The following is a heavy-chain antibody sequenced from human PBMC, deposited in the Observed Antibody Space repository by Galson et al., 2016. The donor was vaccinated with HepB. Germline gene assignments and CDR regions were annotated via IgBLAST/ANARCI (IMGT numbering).Heavy chain of an antibody. CDR1: GFIFSEYG. Sequence: SLRLSCAASGFIFSEYGMHGVLQAPGKGLEWVATIWYDGTKTFYGDSVKGRFTISRDKSKNTLFLQMSSLRVDDTAVYYCAKDHWRDSSGFYEIENWGQGTMVVVSS. J-gene: IGHJ4*02. D-gene: IGHD6-19*01. CDR2: IWYDGTKT. CDR3: AKDHWRDSSGFYEIEN. V-gene: IGHV3-33*03.